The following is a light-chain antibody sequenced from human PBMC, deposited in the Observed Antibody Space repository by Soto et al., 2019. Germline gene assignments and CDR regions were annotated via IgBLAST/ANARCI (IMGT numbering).Light chain of an antibody. J-gene: IGKJ4*01. V-gene: IGKV3-11*01. Sequence: EIVLTQSPATLSLSPGERATLSCRASHIVSSYLAWYQQKPGQAPRLLIYDASNRATGIPARFSGSGFGTDFTLTISSLEPEDFAVYYCQQRSNWPLTFGGGTKVEIK. CDR1: HIVSSY. CDR3: QQRSNWPLT. CDR2: DAS.